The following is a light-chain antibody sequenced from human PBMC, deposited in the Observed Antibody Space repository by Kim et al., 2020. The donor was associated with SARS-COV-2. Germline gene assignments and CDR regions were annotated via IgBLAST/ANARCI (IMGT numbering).Light chain of an antibody. J-gene: IGKJ1*01. CDR3: QQYGSSPAT. CDR1: QTVTSNY. CDR2: GAS. V-gene: IGKV3-20*01. Sequence: EIVLTQSPGTLSLSPGERATLSCRASQTVTSNYLAWYQQKPGQAPRLLIYGASSRATGISDRFSGSGSGTDFTLTISRLEPEDFAVYYCQQYGSSPATFGQGTKVEIK.